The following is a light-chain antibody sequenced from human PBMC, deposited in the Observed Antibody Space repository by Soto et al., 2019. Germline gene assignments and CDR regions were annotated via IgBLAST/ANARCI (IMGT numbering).Light chain of an antibody. J-gene: IGKJ5*01. CDR3: QQYGSSLIT. V-gene: IGKV3-20*01. Sequence: EIVLTQSPATLSLSPGERATLSCRASQSVSNYLAWYQQKPGQAPRLLIYSSSIRATGIPDRFSGSGSATDFTLTISRLEPEDFAVYYCQQYGSSLITFGQGTRLEIK. CDR2: SSS. CDR1: QSVSNY.